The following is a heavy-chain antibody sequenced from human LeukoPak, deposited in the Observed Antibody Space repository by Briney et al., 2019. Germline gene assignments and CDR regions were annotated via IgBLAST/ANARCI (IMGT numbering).Heavy chain of an antibody. Sequence: GASVKVSCKASGYTFTGYYMHWVRQAPGQGLEWMGWINPNSGGTNYAQKFQGWVTMTRDTSISTAYMELSRLRSDDTAVYYCARGGGSSHHDAFDIWGQGTMVTVSS. J-gene: IGHJ3*02. V-gene: IGHV1-2*04. CDR2: INPNSGGT. D-gene: IGHD1-26*01. CDR1: GYTFTGYY. CDR3: ARGGGSSHHDAFDI.